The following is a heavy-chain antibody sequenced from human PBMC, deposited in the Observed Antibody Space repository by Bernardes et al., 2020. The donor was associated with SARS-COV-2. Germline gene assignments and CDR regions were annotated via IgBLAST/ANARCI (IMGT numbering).Heavy chain of an antibody. V-gene: IGHV1-24*01. CDR2: FDPEDGET. Sequence: ASVKVSCKVSGYTLTELSMHWVRQAPGKGLEWMGGFDPEDGETIYAQKFQGRVTITRDMSTSTAYMELSSLTSEDTAMYYCAADLGYCSGGNCYGFDYWGQGTLVTVSS. D-gene: IGHD2-15*01. CDR1: GYTLTELS. CDR3: AADLGYCSGGNCYGFDY. J-gene: IGHJ4*02.